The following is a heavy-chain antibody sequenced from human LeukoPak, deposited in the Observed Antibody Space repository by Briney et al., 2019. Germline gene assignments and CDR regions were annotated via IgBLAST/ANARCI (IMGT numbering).Heavy chain of an antibody. V-gene: IGHV4-34*01. D-gene: IGHD2-8*02. CDR2: INHSGST. CDR1: GGSFSGYY. Sequence: SETLSLTCAVYGGSFSGYYWSWIRQPPGKGLEWIGEINHSGSTNYNPSLKSRVTISVDTSKNQFSLKLSSVTAADTAVYYCARGSGPHYWYYYYGMDVWGQGTTVTVSS. CDR3: ARGSGPHYWYYYYGMDV. J-gene: IGHJ6*02.